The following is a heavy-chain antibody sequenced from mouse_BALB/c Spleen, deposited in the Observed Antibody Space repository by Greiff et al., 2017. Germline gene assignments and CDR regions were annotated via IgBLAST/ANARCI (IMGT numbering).Heavy chain of an antibody. CDR2: ILPGSGST. CDR1: GYTFSSYW. V-gene: IGHV1-9*01. D-gene: IGHD1-1*01. J-gene: IGHJ2*01. Sequence: VMLVESGAELMKPGASVKISCKATGYTFSSYWIEWVKQRPGHGLEWIGEILPGSGSTNYNEKFKGKATFTADTSSNTAYMQLSSLTSEDSAVYYCARSITTVVRYFDYWGQGTTLTVSS. CDR3: ARSITTVVRYFDY.